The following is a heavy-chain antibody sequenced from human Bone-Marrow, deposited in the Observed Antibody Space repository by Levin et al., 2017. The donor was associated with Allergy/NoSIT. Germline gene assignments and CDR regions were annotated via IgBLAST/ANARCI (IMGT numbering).Heavy chain of an antibody. Sequence: PGGSLRLSCKGSGSDFITYWIGWVRQMPGKGLEWMGIIYPGGSQIRYSPSFKGQVTISADSSTGTAYLQWSSLKASDSAMYYCARYGHYTDITAYYPVNWGQGTLVTVSS. CDR1: GSDFITYW. CDR3: ARYGHYTDITAYYPVN. J-gene: IGHJ4*02. CDR2: IYPGGSQI. D-gene: IGHD3-22*01. V-gene: IGHV5-51*01.